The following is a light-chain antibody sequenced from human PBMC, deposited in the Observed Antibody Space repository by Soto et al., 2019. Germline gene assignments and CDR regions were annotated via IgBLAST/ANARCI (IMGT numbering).Light chain of an antibody. Sequence: QSVLTQPPSVSGAPGQRVTISCTGSSSNIGAGYDVHWYQQLPGTAPKLLIYGNSNRPSGVPDRFSGSQSGTSASLAITGLQAEDEADYYCQSYDSSLRSGVFGGGTKLTVL. CDR1: SSNIGAGYD. J-gene: IGLJ2*01. CDR3: QSYDSSLRSGV. V-gene: IGLV1-40*01. CDR2: GNS.